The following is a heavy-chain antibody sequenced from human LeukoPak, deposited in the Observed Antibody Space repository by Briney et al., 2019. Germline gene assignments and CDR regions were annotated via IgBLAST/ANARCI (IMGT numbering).Heavy chain of an antibody. V-gene: IGHV3-21*01. CDR3: AREGLLTRLSSGDAFDI. CDR1: GFPFMSYT. J-gene: IGHJ3*02. D-gene: IGHD3-9*01. Sequence: PGGSLRLSCAASGFPFMSYTMNCVRQAPGKGLEWVASISSSTAYIYYADSLRGRFTITRDNTRSSLYLQMSSLRAEDTAVYYCAREGLLTRLSSGDAFDIWGQGTMVTVSS. CDR2: ISSSTAYI.